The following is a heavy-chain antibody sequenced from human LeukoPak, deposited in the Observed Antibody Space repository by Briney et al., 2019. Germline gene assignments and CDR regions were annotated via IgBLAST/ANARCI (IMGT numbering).Heavy chain of an antibody. Sequence: SETLSLTCAVYGGSFSGYYWSWIRQPPGKGVEWIGEINHSGSTNYNPSLKSRVTISVDTSKNQFSLKVSSVTAADTAVYYCASRSYYYDSSGYHAPYYFDYWGQGTLVTVSS. D-gene: IGHD3-22*01. CDR1: GGSFSGYY. V-gene: IGHV4-34*01. CDR2: INHSGST. CDR3: ASRSYYYDSSGYHAPYYFDY. J-gene: IGHJ4*02.